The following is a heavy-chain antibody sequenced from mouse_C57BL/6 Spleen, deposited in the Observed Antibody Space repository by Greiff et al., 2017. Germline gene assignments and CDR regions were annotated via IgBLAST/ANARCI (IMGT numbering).Heavy chain of an antibody. Sequence: QVQLKESGPGLVQPSQSLSITCTVSGFSLTSYGVHWVRPSPGKGLEWLGVIWSGGSTDYNAAFISRLSISKDNSKSQVFFKMNSLQADDTAIYYCARNGEGYDGYFDVWGTGTTVTVSS. V-gene: IGHV2-2*01. D-gene: IGHD2-2*01. CDR3: ARNGEGYDGYFDV. CDR1: GFSLTSYG. CDR2: IWSGGST. J-gene: IGHJ1*03.